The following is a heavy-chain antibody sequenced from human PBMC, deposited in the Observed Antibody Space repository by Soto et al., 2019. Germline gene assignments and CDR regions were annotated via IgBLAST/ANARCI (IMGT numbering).Heavy chain of an antibody. CDR3: AKSGVVAAIYCYYYMDV. J-gene: IGHJ6*03. Sequence: GGSLRLSCAASGFTFSSYAMSWVRQAPGKGLEWVSAISGSGGSTYYADSVKGRFTISRDNSKNTLYLQMNSLRAEDTAVYYCAKSGVVAAIYCYYYMDVWGKGTTVTVSS. CDR1: GFTFSSYA. V-gene: IGHV3-23*01. CDR2: ISGSGGST. D-gene: IGHD2-15*01.